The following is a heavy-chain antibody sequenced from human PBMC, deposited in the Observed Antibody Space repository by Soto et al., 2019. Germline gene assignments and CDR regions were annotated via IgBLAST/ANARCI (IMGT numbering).Heavy chain of an antibody. Sequence: SETLSLTCAVSGGSISSSNWWSWVRQPPGKGLEWIGEIYHSGSTNYNPSLKSRVTISVGKSKNQFSLKLSSVTAADTAVYYCASSLNYYDSSGSPLFDYWGQGTLVTVSS. D-gene: IGHD3-22*01. CDR3: ASSLNYYDSSGSPLFDY. CDR1: GGSISSSNW. CDR2: IYHSGST. J-gene: IGHJ4*02. V-gene: IGHV4-4*02.